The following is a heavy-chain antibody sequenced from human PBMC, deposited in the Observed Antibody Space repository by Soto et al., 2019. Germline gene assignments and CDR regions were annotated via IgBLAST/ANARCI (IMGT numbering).Heavy chain of an antibody. CDR1: GYTFTSYG. Sequence: QVQLVQSGAEVKKPGASVKVSCKASGYTFTSYGIIWVRQAPGQGLEWMGWISAYNGNTNYAQKLQGRVTMTTDTSTSTAYMELRSLRSDDTAVYYCARVRYYYGSGSRYNWFDPWGQGTLVTVSS. J-gene: IGHJ5*02. CDR3: ARVRYYYGSGSRYNWFDP. CDR2: ISAYNGNT. D-gene: IGHD3-10*01. V-gene: IGHV1-18*01.